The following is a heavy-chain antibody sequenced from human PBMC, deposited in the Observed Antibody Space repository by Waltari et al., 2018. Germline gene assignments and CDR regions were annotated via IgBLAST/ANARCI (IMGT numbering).Heavy chain of an antibody. CDR1: GFPFSKAW. Sequence: EVQLVESGGGLVKPGGSLRLSCSASGFPFSKAWMNWMRQAPGKGRVWVGRIKSTVDGGTTDYAAPVQGRFTISRDDSKNTLYLQMSSLRTEDTAVYYCLFVDTALIIPDVFDLWGQGTLVTVSS. D-gene: IGHD5-18*01. V-gene: IGHV3-15*01. J-gene: IGHJ3*01. CDR2: IKSTVDGGTT. CDR3: LFVDTALIIPDVFDL.